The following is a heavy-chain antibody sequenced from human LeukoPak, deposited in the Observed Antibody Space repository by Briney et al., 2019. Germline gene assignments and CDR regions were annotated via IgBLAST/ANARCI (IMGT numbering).Heavy chain of an antibody. V-gene: IGHV3-23*01. CDR2: ISGSGGST. Sequence: GGSLRLSCAASGFTFSSYAMSWVRQAPGKGLEWVSAISGSGGSTYYADSVKGRFTISRDNSKNTLYLQMNSLRAEDTAVYYCAKDHGRIAARPLWFDPWGQGNLVTVSS. J-gene: IGHJ5*02. D-gene: IGHD6-6*01. CDR1: GFTFSSYA. CDR3: AKDHGRIAARPLWFDP.